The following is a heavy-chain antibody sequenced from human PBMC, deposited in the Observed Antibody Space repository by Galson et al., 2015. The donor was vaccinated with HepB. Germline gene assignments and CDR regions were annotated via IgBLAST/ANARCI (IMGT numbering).Heavy chain of an antibody. J-gene: IGHJ6*02. CDR3: ARDLCSSGWYGNRYYYYGMDV. D-gene: IGHD6-19*01. V-gene: IGHV6-1*01. CDR2: TYYRSKWYN. CDR1: GDSVSSNSAA. Sequence: CAISGDSVSSNSAAWNWIRQSPSRGLEWLGRTYYRSKWYNDYAVSVKSRITINPDTSKNQFSLQLNSVTPEDTAVYYCARDLCSSGWYGNRYYYYGMDVWGQGTTVTVSS.